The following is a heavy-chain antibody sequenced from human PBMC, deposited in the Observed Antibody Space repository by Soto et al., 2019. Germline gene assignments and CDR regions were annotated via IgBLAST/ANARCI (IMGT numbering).Heavy chain of an antibody. Sequence: ASVKVSCKASGYTFTGYYMHWVRQAPGQGLEWMGWINPNSGGTNYAQKFQGRVTMTRDTSISTAYMELSRLRSDDTAVYYCARDLICSGGSCYLAGYYYYGMDVWGQGTTVTVS. J-gene: IGHJ6*02. D-gene: IGHD2-15*01. CDR1: GYTFTGYY. CDR2: INPNSGGT. V-gene: IGHV1-2*02. CDR3: ARDLICSGGSCYLAGYYYYGMDV.